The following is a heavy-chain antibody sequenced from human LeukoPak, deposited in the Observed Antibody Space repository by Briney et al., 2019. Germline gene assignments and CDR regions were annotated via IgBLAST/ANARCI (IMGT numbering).Heavy chain of an antibody. Sequence: TGGSLRLSCADSGFPFSRNDMSWVRQAPGKGLEWVAGISGSGGGTNYADSVKGRFTISRDNPKNTLYLQMNRLRAEDTAVYFCAKRGVVIRVILVGFHKEAYYFDSWGQGALVTVSS. D-gene: IGHD3-22*01. CDR2: ISGSGGGT. V-gene: IGHV3-23*01. CDR3: AKRGVVIRVILVGFHKEAYYFDS. J-gene: IGHJ4*02. CDR1: GFPFSRND.